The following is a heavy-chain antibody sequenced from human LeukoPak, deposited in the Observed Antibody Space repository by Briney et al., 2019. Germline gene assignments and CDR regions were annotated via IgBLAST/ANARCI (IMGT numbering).Heavy chain of an antibody. V-gene: IGHV3-48*03. CDR3: AGDQLSVVGTWDV. Sequence: QSGGSLRLSCAASGFTFSSYEMNWVRQAPGKGLEWVSYISNSGSTKYYADSVKGRFTISRDNAKNSLYLQMNSLRAEDTAVYYCAGDQLSVVGTWDVWGKGTTVTVSS. J-gene: IGHJ6*04. CDR2: ISNSGSTK. CDR1: GFTFSSYE. D-gene: IGHD2-15*01.